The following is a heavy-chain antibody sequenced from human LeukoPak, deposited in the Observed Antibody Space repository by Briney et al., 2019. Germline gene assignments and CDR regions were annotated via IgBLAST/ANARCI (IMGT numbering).Heavy chain of an antibody. D-gene: IGHD2-15*01. J-gene: IGHJ4*02. V-gene: IGHV7-4-1*02. CDR3: VDCSGGSCGY. Sequence: ASVKVSCKASGYTFISYAMNWVRQAPGQGLEWMGWININTGNPTYAQGFTGRFVFSLDTSVSTAYLQIISLKAEDTAVYYCVDCSGGSCGYWGQGTLVTVSS. CDR1: GYTFISYA. CDR2: ININTGNP.